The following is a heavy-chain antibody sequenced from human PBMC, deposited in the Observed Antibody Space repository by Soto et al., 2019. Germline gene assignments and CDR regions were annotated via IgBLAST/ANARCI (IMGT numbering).Heavy chain of an antibody. D-gene: IGHD2-2*01. J-gene: IGHJ4*02. Sequence: ASVKISCKASAYTFTIYDINWVRQATGQGREWMGWMNPNSGNTGYAQKFQGRVTMTRNASISTAYMELSSLRSEDTAVYYCARVRHLRISTSYNFDYWGQGTLVTVS. CDR3: ARVRHLRISTSYNFDY. V-gene: IGHV1-8*01. CDR2: MNPNSGNT. CDR1: AYTFTIYD.